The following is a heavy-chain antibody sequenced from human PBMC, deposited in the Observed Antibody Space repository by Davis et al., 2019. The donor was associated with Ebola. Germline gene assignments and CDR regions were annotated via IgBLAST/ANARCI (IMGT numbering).Heavy chain of an antibody. CDR1: GYSFTSYW. J-gene: IGHJ5*02. V-gene: IGHV5-51*01. Sequence: GESLKISCTGSGYSFTSYWIGWVRQTPGKGLEWMGIIYPGDSDTRYSPSFQGQVTISADNSNSTAYLQLNSLKASDTAMYYCARRGGKWFKELYPFDPWGQGTLVTVSS. CDR3: ARRGGKWFKELYPFDP. D-gene: IGHD3-10*01. CDR2: IYPGDSDT.